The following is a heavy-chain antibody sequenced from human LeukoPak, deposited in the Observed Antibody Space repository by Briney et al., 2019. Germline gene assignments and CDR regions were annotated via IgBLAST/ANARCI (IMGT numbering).Heavy chain of an antibody. Sequence: GGSLRLSCAASGFTFSSYAMSWVRQAPGKGLEWVSAISGSGGSTYYADSVKGRFTISRDNSKNTLYLQMNSLRAEDTAVYYCARDSKGYYYGMDVWGQGTTVTVSS. CDR2: ISGSGGST. CDR1: GFTFSSYA. D-gene: IGHD2-2*01. J-gene: IGHJ6*02. CDR3: ARDSKGYYYGMDV. V-gene: IGHV3-23*01.